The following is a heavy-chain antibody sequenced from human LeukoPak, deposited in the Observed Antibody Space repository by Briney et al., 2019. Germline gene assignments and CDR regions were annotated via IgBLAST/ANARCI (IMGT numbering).Heavy chain of an antibody. CDR3: AREIDLRGFDY. CDR2: ISYDGSNK. J-gene: IGHJ4*02. Sequence: GRSLRLSCAASGFTFSSYAMHWVRQAPGKGLEWVAVISYDGSNKYYADSVKGRFTISRDNSKNTLYLRMNSLRAEDTAVYYCAREIDLRGFDYWGQGTLVTVSS. CDR1: GFTFSSYA. V-gene: IGHV3-30-3*01. D-gene: IGHD3-10*01.